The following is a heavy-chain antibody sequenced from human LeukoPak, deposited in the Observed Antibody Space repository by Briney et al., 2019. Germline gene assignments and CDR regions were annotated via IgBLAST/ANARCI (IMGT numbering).Heavy chain of an antibody. CDR2: IKSKTDGGTT. J-gene: IGHJ4*02. CDR3: AKDTGRIGYFDY. Sequence: GGSLRLSCAASGITFSNAWMSWVRQAPGKGLEWVGRIKSKTDGGTTDYAAPVKGRFTISRDDSKNTLYLQMNSLKTEDSAVYYCAKDTGRIGYFDYWGQGTLVTVSS. D-gene: IGHD3-10*01. CDR1: GITFSNAW. V-gene: IGHV3-15*01.